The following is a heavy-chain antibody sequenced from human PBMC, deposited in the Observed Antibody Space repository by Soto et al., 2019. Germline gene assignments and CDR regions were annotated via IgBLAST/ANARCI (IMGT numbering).Heavy chain of an antibody. J-gene: IGHJ4*02. CDR2: FSHSGST. CDR3: ARGGLLPDY. Sequence: QLQLQESGSGLVKPSQTLSLTCAVSGGSISSGGYSWSWIRQPPGKGLEWIGYFSHSGSTYYNPSPKXRXTXXVDRSKNPFSLKLSSVTAADTAVYFCARGGLLPDYWGQGTLVTVSS. CDR1: GGSISSGGYS. V-gene: IGHV4-30-2*01. D-gene: IGHD6-19*01.